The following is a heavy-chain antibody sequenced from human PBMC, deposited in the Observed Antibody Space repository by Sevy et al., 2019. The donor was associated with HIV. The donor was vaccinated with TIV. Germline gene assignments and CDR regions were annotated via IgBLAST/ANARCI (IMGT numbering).Heavy chain of an antibody. D-gene: IGHD3-3*01. CDR2: INPNSGGT. J-gene: IGHJ5*02. Sequence: ASVKVSCKASGYTFTGYYMYWVRQAPGQGLEWMGWINPNSGGTNYAQKFQGRVTMTRDTSISTAYMELSRLRSDDTAVYYCARTRFDFWSGYFDWFDPWGQGTLVTVSS. CDR3: ARTRFDFWSGYFDWFDP. CDR1: GYTFTGYY. V-gene: IGHV1-2*02.